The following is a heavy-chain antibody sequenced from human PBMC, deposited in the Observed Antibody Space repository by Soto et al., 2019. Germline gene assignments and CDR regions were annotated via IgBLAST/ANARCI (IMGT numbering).Heavy chain of an antibody. CDR3: ARHGPADEHSSSIDY. CDR1: GYSFTSYW. Sequence: PGESLKISCKGSGYSFTSYWIGWVRQMPGKGLEWMGIIYPGDSDTRYSPSFQGQVTISADKSISTAYLQWSSLKASDTAMYYCARHGPADEHSSSIDYWGQGTLVTVSS. J-gene: IGHJ4*02. D-gene: IGHD6-6*01. CDR2: IYPGDSDT. V-gene: IGHV5-51*01.